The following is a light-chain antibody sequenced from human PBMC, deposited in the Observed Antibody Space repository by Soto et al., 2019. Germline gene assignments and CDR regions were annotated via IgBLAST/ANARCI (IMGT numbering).Light chain of an antibody. J-gene: IGKJ3*01. CDR2: GAS. Sequence: EIVLTQSPGTLSLSPGERATLSCRASQSVSSSYLAWYQQKPGQAPRLLIYGASSRATGIPDRFSGSGSGTDFSLTISLLESEDFAVYYCQQYGSLFTFGPGTKVDIK. V-gene: IGKV3-20*01. CDR1: QSVSSSY. CDR3: QQYGSLFT.